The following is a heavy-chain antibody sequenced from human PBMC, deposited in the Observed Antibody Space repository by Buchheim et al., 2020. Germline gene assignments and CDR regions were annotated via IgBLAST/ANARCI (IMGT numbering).Heavy chain of an antibody. V-gene: IGHV1-69*06. D-gene: IGHD2-15*01. CDR1: GGAFSNYA. CDR2: IIPIFGAA. Sequence: QVHLVQSGAEVKKPGSSVKVSCRTSGGAFSNYAISWVRQAPGQGLEWMGGIIPIFGAANYAQKFQGRVTITADKSTSTAYMELSSLRSEDTAVYYCARAGTYCNGGFCYFSDYWGQGTL. J-gene: IGHJ4*02. CDR3: ARAGTYCNGGFCYFSDY.